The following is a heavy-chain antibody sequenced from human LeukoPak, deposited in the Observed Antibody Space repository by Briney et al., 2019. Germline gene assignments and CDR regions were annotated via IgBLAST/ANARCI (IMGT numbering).Heavy chain of an antibody. CDR2: IMPLFGTT. Sequence: SVKVSCKASGYTFTGYYMHWVRQAPGQGLEWMGGIMPLFGTTNYAQKFQGRVTITADKSTSTAYMELNSLRSEDTAVYYCARSAREYYDSTGYYGDYQYYYYMDVWGKGATVTVSS. J-gene: IGHJ6*03. V-gene: IGHV1-69*06. CDR1: GYTFTGYY. D-gene: IGHD3-22*01. CDR3: ARSAREYYDSTGYYGDYQYYYYMDV.